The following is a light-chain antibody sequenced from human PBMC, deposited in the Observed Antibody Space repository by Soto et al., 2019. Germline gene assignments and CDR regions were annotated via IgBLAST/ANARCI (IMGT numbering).Light chain of an antibody. Sequence: EIVLTQSPATLSLSPGERATLSCRASQSVSSYLGWYQQKPGQAPRLLIYDASNRATGIPARFSGSGAGTDFTLYISSLEPEDFAVYYCQQRSNWPLTFGGGTKVEIK. CDR1: QSVSSY. V-gene: IGKV3-11*01. J-gene: IGKJ4*01. CDR3: QQRSNWPLT. CDR2: DAS.